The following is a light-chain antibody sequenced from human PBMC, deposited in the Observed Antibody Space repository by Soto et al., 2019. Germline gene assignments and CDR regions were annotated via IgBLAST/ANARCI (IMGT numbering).Light chain of an antibody. Sequence: IVLTQSPATLSLSPWERATLSCVASQSVSSYVAWYPQKPGQPPRLLIYDASTRATGIPARLRGSGSGTEFTLTISGLQSEDFAVYCCQQYHSLTFGGGTKVDIK. CDR3: QQYHSLT. CDR2: DAS. CDR1: QSVSSY. V-gene: IGKV3-11*01. J-gene: IGKJ4*01.